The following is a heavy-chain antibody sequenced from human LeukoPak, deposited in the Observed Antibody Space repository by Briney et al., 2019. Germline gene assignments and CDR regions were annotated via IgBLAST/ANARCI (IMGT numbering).Heavy chain of an antibody. CDR2: INHSGST. CDR1: GGSFSGYY. J-gene: IGHJ4*02. D-gene: IGHD3-16*02. Sequence: SETLSLTCAVYGGSFSGYYWSWIRQSPGKGLEWIGEINHSGSTNYNPSLKSRVTISVDKSKNQFSLKLSSVTAADTAVYYCARGRYLPLYFDYWGQGTLVTVSS. V-gene: IGHV4-34*01. CDR3: ARGRYLPLYFDY.